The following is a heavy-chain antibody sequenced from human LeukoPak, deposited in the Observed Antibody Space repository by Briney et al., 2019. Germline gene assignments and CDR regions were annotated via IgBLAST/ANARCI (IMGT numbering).Heavy chain of an antibody. CDR2: ISSSGSTI. CDR1: GFTFSDYY. J-gene: IGHJ3*02. V-gene: IGHV3-11*01. D-gene: IGHD4-17*01. CDR3: ASFYGDYDDAFDI. Sequence: GGSLRLSCAASGFTFSDYYMSWIRQAPGKGLEWVSYISSSGSTIYYADSVKGRFTISRDNAKNSLYLQMNSLRAEDTAVYYCASFYGDYDDAFDIWGQGTMVTVSS.